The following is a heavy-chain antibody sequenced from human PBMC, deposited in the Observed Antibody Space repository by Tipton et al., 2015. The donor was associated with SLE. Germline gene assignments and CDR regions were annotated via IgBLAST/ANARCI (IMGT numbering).Heavy chain of an antibody. D-gene: IGHD6-13*01. CDR3: ARVVRLLGAAGHFDT. CDR1: GGSISRGPYY. V-gene: IGHV4-61*02. CDR2: IYTSGSP. Sequence: LSCTVSGGSISRGPYYWNWIRQPAGKALEWIGRIYTSGSPYYNPSLKSRVAISIDTAKNQFSLNLSSVTAADTAVYYCARVVRLLGAAGHFDTWGQGALVTVSS. J-gene: IGHJ4*02.